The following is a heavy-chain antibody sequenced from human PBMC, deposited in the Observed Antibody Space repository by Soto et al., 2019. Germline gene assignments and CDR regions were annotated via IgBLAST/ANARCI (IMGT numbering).Heavy chain of an antibody. CDR2: FYYSGST. CDR3: ARVASRVFDWFLGSRSPPRPYYGMDV. Sequence: PSETLSLTCTVSGGSISTGGYYWNWIRQHPGKGLEWIGYFYYSGSTYYNPSLKSRVTISVNTSKNQFSLKLSSVTAADTAVYYCARVASRVFDWFLGSRSPPRPYYGMDVWGQGTTVTVSS. J-gene: IGHJ6*02. CDR1: GGSISTGGYY. D-gene: IGHD3-9*01. V-gene: IGHV4-31*03.